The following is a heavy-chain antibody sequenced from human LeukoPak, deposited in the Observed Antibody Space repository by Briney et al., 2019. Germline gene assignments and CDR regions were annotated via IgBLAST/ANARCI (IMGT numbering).Heavy chain of an antibody. D-gene: IGHD3-22*01. V-gene: IGHV1-2*02. CDR3: ARGPIVVVTIFDY. CDR1: GYTFTGYY. CDR2: INPNSGGT. Sequence: GASVKVSCKASGYTFTGYYVHWVRQAPGQGLEWMGWINPNSGGTNYAQKFQGRVTMTRDTSISTAYMELSRLRSDDTAVYYCARGPIVVVTIFDYWGQGTLVTVSS. J-gene: IGHJ4*02.